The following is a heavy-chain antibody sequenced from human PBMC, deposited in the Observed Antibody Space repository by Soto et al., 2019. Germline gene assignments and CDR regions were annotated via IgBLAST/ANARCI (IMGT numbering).Heavy chain of an antibody. V-gene: IGHV4-34*01. CDR2: INHSGST. J-gene: IGHJ5*02. D-gene: IGHD6-13*01. CDR1: GGSFSGYY. Sequence: PSETLSLTCAVYGGSFSGYYWSWIRQPPGKGLEWIGEINHSGSTNYNPSLKSRVTISVDTSKNQFSLKLSSVTAADTAVYYCAREEYSSSFPAAWNAKNWFDPWGQGTLVTVSS. CDR3: AREEYSSSFPAAWNAKNWFDP.